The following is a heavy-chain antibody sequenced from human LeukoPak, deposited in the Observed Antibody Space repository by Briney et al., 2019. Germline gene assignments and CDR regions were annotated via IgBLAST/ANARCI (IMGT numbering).Heavy chain of an antibody. CDR3: ARYLRDSGTYVFDY. D-gene: IGHD3-16*01. Sequence: SSETLSLTCTVSGASISSYYWSWMRQSPGRGLEWLGYVHYSAGTNYIPSLSSRVTMSIDTSRSQFSLRLSSLTAVDTAVYYCARYLRDSGTYVFDYWGQGTLVTVSS. J-gene: IGHJ4*02. V-gene: IGHV4-59*01. CDR2: VHYSAGT. CDR1: GASISSYY.